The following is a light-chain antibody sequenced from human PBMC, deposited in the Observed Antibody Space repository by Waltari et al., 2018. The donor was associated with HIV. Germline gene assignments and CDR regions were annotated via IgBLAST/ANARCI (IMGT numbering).Light chain of an antibody. Sequence: VTISCSGSTSNIGNDYVSWYQHVPGAAPRLLIYDNNKRPSGIPDRFSGSRSGTSATLGITGLQTGDEAHYYCGTWDRSLSAAVFGGGTKLTVL. CDR1: TSNIGNDY. J-gene: IGLJ3*02. CDR3: GTWDRSLSAAV. CDR2: DNN. V-gene: IGLV1-51*01.